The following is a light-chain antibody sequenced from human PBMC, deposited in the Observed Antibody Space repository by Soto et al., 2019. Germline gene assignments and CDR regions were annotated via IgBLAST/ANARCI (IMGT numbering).Light chain of an antibody. CDR3: QQYGGSPLYT. V-gene: IGKV3-20*01. Sequence: EIVLTQSPGTLSLSPGERATLSRRASQSVSSRYLAWYQQKPGQAPRLLIYAASSRATGTPDRFSGSGSGTDFTLTINRLEPEDFALYYCQQYGGSPLYTFGQGTKLEIK. J-gene: IGKJ2*01. CDR1: QSVSSRY. CDR2: AAS.